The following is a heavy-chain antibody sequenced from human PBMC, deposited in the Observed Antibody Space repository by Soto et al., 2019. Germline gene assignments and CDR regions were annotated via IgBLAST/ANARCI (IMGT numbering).Heavy chain of an antibody. D-gene: IGHD4-17*01. Sequence: QVQLVQSGAEVKKPGSSVKVSCKASGGTFSSYAISWVRQAPGQGLEWMGGIIPIFGTANYAQKFQGRVTITADESTSTDYMELSSRRSEDTAVYYCARDRDYGGNSDFGSWGQGTLVTVSS. CDR3: ARDRDYGGNSDFGS. V-gene: IGHV1-69*12. CDR1: GGTFSSYA. CDR2: IIPIFGTA. J-gene: IGHJ5*02.